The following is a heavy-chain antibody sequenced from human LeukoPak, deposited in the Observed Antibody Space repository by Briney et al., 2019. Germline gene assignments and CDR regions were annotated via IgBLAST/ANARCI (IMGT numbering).Heavy chain of an antibody. J-gene: IGHJ4*02. V-gene: IGHV4-38-2*02. CDR2: IYHSGST. CDR1: AYSISSGYY. Sequence: SETLSLTCTVSAYSISSGYYWGWIRQPPGTGLEWIGSIYHSGSTHYNPSLKSRVTISVDTSKNQFSLKVNSVTAADTAVYYCARHARSRGTMVRGVITTFDYWGQGTLVTVSS. CDR3: ARHARSRGTMVRGVITTFDY. D-gene: IGHD3-10*01.